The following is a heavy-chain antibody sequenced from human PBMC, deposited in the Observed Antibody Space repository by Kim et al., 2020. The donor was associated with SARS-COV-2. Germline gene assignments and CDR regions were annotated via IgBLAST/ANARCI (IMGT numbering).Heavy chain of an antibody. V-gene: IGHV3-7*01. CDR2: MSQDGTEE. CDR3: ASAIPGSRNRPYHLDS. Sequence: GGSLRLSCAASEVTCSRNWRSWVRQAPGKGLESVASMSQDGTEEYYVDSVMGRFTISTDNARISLFLQMNSLRAEDTAVYYCASAIPGSRNRPYHLDSWG. D-gene: IGHD2-2*01. J-gene: IGHJ5*01. CDR1: EVTCSRNW.